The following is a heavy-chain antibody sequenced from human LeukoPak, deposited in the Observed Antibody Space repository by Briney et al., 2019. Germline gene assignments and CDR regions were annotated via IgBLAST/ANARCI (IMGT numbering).Heavy chain of an antibody. CDR2: IFYSGST. CDR3: ARVYYSNSYDYWYFDL. V-gene: IGHV4-59*01. Sequence: SETLSLTCTVSGGSISSYYWSWIRQPPGKGLEWIGYIFYSGSTNYNPSLKSRVTISVDTSKDQFSLKLSSVTAADTAVYYCARVYYSNSYDYWYFDLWGRGTLVTVSS. J-gene: IGHJ2*01. D-gene: IGHD6-13*01. CDR1: GGSISSYY.